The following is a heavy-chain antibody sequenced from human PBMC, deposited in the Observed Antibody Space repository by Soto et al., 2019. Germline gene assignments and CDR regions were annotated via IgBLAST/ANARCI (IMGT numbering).Heavy chain of an antibody. CDR3: ARVALPAAIVFYFDY. Sequence: QVQLVESGGGVVQPGRSLRLSCAASGFTFSSYGMHWVRQAPGKVLEWVAVIWYDGSNKYYADSVKGRFTISRDNSKNALYLQMNSLRAEDTAVYYCARVALPAAIVFYFDYWGQGTLVTVSS. CDR1: GFTFSSYG. J-gene: IGHJ4*02. V-gene: IGHV3-33*01. CDR2: IWYDGSNK. D-gene: IGHD2-2*02.